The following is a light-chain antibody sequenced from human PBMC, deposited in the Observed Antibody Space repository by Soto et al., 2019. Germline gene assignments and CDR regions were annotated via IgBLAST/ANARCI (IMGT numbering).Light chain of an antibody. Sequence: EFVLTQSPATLSLSPGERATLSCRASQRVSSYLAWYQQKPGQAPRLLIYDASNRATGIPARFSGSGSGTDFTLTISSLEPEDFAVYYCQQRSNWPPTFGQGTRLEIK. CDR3: QQRSNWPPT. J-gene: IGKJ5*01. V-gene: IGKV3-11*01. CDR1: QRVSSY. CDR2: DAS.